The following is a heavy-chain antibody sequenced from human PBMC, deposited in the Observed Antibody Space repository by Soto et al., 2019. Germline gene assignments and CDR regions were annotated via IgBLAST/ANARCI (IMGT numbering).Heavy chain of an antibody. CDR1: GGSISSYY. D-gene: IGHD6-6*01. J-gene: IGHJ4*02. CDR3: ARQGSSSYFDY. V-gene: IGHV4-59*01. CDR2: IYYSGST. Sequence: PSETLSLTCTVSGGSISSYYWSWIRRPPGKGLEWIGYIYYSGSTNYNPSLKSRVTISVDTSKNQFSLKLSSVTAADTAVYYCARQGSSSYFDYWGQGTLVTVSS.